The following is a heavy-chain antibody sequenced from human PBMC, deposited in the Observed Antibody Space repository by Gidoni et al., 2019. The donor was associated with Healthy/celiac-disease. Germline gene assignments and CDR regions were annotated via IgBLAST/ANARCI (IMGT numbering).Heavy chain of an antibody. V-gene: IGHV3-21*01. J-gene: IGHJ5*01. CDR1: GFPFSSYS. CDR2: ISSSSSYI. D-gene: IGHD6-13*01. Sequence: EVQLVESGGGVVKPGGSLRLSFAASGFPFSSYSMNWVRQAPGKGLEWVSSISSSSSYIYYADSVKGRFTISRDNAKNSLYLQMNSLRAEDTAVYYCAREGLAYSSSWFGYWGQGTLVTVSS. CDR3: AREGLAYSSSWFGY.